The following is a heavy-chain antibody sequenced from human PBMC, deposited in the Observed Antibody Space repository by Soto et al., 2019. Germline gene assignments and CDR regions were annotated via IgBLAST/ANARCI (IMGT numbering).Heavy chain of an antibody. CDR2: ISAYNGNT. D-gene: IGHD3-9*01. CDR3: ARYGTELLARVRYFDWLQRAELDY. V-gene: IGHV1-18*01. J-gene: IGHJ4*02. CDR1: GYTFTSYG. Sequence: QGQLVQSGAEVKKPGASVKVSCKTSGYTFTSYGISWVRKAPGQGLEWMGWISAYNGNTNFAQKLQGRVTMTTDTTTSTGYMKLRSPRPDATAVYYCARYGTELLARVRYFDWLQRAELDYWGQGTLVTVSS.